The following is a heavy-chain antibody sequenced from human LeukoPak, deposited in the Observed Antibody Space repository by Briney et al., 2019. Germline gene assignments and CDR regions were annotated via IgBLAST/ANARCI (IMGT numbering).Heavy chain of an antibody. CDR3: ARIQTYYYDSSGYHDAFDI. CDR1: GYSFTSYW. V-gene: IGHV5-51*01. CDR2: IYPGDSDT. D-gene: IGHD3-22*01. J-gene: IGHJ3*02. Sequence: GESLKISCKGSGYSFTSYWIGWVRQMPGKGLEWMGIIYPGDSDTRYSPSFQGQVTISADKSISTAYLQWSSLKASDTAVYYCARIQTYYYDSSGYHDAFDIWGQGTMVTVSS.